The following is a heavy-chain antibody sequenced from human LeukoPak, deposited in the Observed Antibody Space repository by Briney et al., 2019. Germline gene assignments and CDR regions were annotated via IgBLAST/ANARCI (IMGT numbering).Heavy chain of an antibody. D-gene: IGHD3-10*01. CDR3: ARVPSMVRGVSPRFDP. CDR1: GYTFTSYG. J-gene: IGHJ5*02. CDR2: INPNSGGT. Sequence: GASVKVSCKASGYTFTSYGISWVRQAPGQGLEWMGWINPNSGGTNYAQKFQGRVTMTRDTSISTAYMELSRLRSDDTAVYYCARVPSMVRGVSPRFDPWGQGTLVTVSS. V-gene: IGHV1-2*02.